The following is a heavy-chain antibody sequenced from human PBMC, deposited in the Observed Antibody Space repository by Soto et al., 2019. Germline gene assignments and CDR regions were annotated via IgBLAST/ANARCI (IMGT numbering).Heavy chain of an antibody. J-gene: IGHJ4*02. D-gene: IGHD2-15*01. V-gene: IGHV3-23*01. CDR3: AKDPGAVAAPYIDY. CDR2: TGALGAST. CDR1: GFTFTSYA. Sequence: EVQLLESGGGLVQRGGSLRLSCAASGFTFTSYAMSWVRQAPGKGLEWVSATGALGASTYYADSVKGRFTISRDNSKNTLYLQMNSLRVEDPAVYYCAKDPGAVAAPYIDYWGQGTLVTVSS.